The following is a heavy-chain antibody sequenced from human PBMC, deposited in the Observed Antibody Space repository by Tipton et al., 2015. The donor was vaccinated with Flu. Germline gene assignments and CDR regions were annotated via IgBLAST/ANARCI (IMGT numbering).Heavy chain of an antibody. J-gene: IGHJ3*02. Sequence: TLSLTCAVSGDSISSDYHWGWIRQFPGKGLEWIGTVSRSGSTIYNPSLKSRVTISIDRSKNQFSLNLKSVTAADTAVYFCARRGGHASSSPAFDIWGQGTMVTVSS. D-gene: IGHD6-6*01. CDR2: VSRSGST. V-gene: IGHV4-38-2*01. CDR3: ARRGGHASSSPAFDI. CDR1: GDSISSDYH.